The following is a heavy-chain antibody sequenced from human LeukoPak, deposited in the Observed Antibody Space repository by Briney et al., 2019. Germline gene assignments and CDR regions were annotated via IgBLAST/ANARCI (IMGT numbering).Heavy chain of an antibody. J-gene: IGHJ4*02. V-gene: IGHV3-23*01. Sequence: GGSLRLSCAASGFTFSSYAMSWVRQAPGKGLEWVSVISGSGGSTYYADSVKGRFTISRDNSKNTLYLQMNSLRAEDTAVYYCAKDKDDSSGYLDYWGQETLVTVSS. CDR2: ISGSGGST. D-gene: IGHD3-22*01. CDR1: GFTFSSYA. CDR3: AKDKDDSSGYLDY.